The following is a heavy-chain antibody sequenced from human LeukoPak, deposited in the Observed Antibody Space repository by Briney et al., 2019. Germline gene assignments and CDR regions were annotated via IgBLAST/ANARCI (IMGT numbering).Heavy chain of an antibody. Sequence: ASVKVSCKVSGYTLTELFMHWVRQAPGKGLEWMGGFDPEDGETIYAQKFQGRVTMTEDTSTDTAYMELSSLRSEDTAVYYCATDSPYCSSTSCYSFDYWGQGTLVTVSS. V-gene: IGHV1-24*01. CDR2: FDPEDGET. CDR1: GYTLTELF. D-gene: IGHD2-2*01. CDR3: ATDSPYCSSTSCYSFDY. J-gene: IGHJ4*02.